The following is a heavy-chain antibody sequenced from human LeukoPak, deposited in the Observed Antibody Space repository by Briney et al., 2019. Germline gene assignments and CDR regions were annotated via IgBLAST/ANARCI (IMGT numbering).Heavy chain of an antibody. Sequence: VSSVKVSCKASGGTFSSYAISWVRQAPEQGLEWMGRIIPIFGTANYAQKFQGRVTITTDESTSTAYMELSSLRSEDTAVYYCARDPMVRGVMWYWGQGTLVTVSS. CDR3: ARDPMVRGVMWY. D-gene: IGHD3-10*01. CDR2: IIPIFGTA. J-gene: IGHJ4*02. V-gene: IGHV1-69*05. CDR1: GGTFSSYA.